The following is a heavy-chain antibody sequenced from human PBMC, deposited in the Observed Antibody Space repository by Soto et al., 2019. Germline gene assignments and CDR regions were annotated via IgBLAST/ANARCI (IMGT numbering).Heavy chain of an antibody. Sequence: QVQLQESGPGLVKPSQTLSLTCTVSGGSISSGGYYWSWIRQHPGKGLEWIGYIYYSGSTYYNPSLKSLVTISVDTSKNQFSLKLSSVTAADTAVYDCARDSIVVVTASRGRYFDLWGRGTLVTVSS. V-gene: IGHV4-31*01. CDR3: ARDSIVVVTASRGRYFDL. CDR1: GGSISSGGYY. J-gene: IGHJ2*01. D-gene: IGHD2-21*02. CDR2: IYYSGST.